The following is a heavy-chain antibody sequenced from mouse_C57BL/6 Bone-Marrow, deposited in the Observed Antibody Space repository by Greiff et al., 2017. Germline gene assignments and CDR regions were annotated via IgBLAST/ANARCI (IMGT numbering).Heavy chain of an antibody. CDR2: IDPNSGGT. J-gene: IGHJ2*01. CDR3: ARRITTVVAYYFDY. Sequence: VQLQQPGAELVTPGASVKLSCKASGYTFTSYWMHWVKQRPGRGLEWIGRIDPNSGGTKYNEKFKSKATLTVDKPSSTAYMQLSSLTSEDSAVYYCARRITTVVAYYFDYWGQGTTLTVSS. CDR1: GYTFTSYW. V-gene: IGHV1-72*01. D-gene: IGHD1-1*01.